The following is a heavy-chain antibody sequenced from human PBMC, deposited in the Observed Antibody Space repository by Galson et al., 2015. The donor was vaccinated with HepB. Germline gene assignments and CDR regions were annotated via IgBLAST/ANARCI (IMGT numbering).Heavy chain of an antibody. CDR3: ARDCSGYDSYYYYYGMDV. J-gene: IGHJ6*02. CDR2: INTNTGNP. D-gene: IGHD5-12*01. V-gene: IGHV7-4-1*02. Sequence: SVKVSCKASGYTFTSYAMNWVRQAPGQGLEWMGWINTNTGNPTYAQGFTGRFVFSLDTSVSTAYLQISSLKAEDTAVYYCARDCSGYDSYYYYYGMDVWGQGTTVTVSS. CDR1: GYTFTSYA.